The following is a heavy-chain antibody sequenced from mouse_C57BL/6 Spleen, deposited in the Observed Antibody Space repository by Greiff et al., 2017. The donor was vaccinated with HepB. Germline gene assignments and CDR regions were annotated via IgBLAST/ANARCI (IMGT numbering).Heavy chain of an antibody. J-gene: IGHJ4*01. CDR2: IYPGDGDT. Sequence: VQLQQSGPELVKPGASVKISCKASGYAFSSSWMNWVKQRPGKGLEWIGRIYPGDGDTNYNGKFKGKATLTADKSSSTAYMQLSSLTSEDSAVYFCARDDSNVCAMDYWGQGTSVTVSS. D-gene: IGHD2-5*01. CDR1: GYAFSSSW. CDR3: ARDDSNVCAMDY. V-gene: IGHV1-82*01.